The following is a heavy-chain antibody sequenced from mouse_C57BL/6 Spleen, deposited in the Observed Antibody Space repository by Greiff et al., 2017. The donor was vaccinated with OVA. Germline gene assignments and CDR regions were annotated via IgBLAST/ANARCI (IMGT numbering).Heavy chain of an antibody. Sequence: EVQRVESGGGLVKPGGSLKLSCAASGFTFSSYAMSWVRQTPEKRLEWVATISDGGSYTYYPDNVKGRFTISRDNAKNNLYLQMSHLKSEDTAMYYCASLIYYGYDVGYYAMDYWGQGTSVTVSS. V-gene: IGHV5-4*01. CDR3: ASLIYYGYDVGYYAMDY. CDR2: ISDGGSYT. CDR1: GFTFSSYA. J-gene: IGHJ4*01. D-gene: IGHD2-2*01.